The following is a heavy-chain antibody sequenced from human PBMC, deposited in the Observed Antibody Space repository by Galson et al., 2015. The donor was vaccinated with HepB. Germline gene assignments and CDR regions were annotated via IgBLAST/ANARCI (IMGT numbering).Heavy chain of an antibody. CDR3: ARHRDVADGPPGVFAPVVLGGFGP. CDR2: FHYSGST. V-gene: IGHV4-30-4*01. D-gene: IGHD3-16*01. CDR1: GDSISSGDYY. J-gene: IGHJ5*02. Sequence: TLSLTCSVSGDSISSGDYYWNWIRQPPGKALEWIGSFHYSGSTHYHPALKSRVTISIDASTNHFSLKLTSVTATDTAVYYCARHRDVADGPPGVFAPVVLGGFGPWGQGTLVTVSS.